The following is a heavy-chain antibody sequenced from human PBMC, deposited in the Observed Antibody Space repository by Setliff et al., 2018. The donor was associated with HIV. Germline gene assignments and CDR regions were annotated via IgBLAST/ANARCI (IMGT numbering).Heavy chain of an antibody. CDR2: INWNGGST. J-gene: IGHJ4*02. D-gene: IGHD6-13*01. CDR1: GFTFSTYW. CDR3: ARGSKAAAGPPDF. V-gene: IGHV3-20*04. Sequence: GGSLRLSCAASGFTFSTYWMSWVRQTPRKGLEWVSGINWNGGSTGYADSVKGRFTISRDNGYSSLYLQMNGLRAEDTALYYCARGSKAAAGPPDFWGQGTLVTVSS.